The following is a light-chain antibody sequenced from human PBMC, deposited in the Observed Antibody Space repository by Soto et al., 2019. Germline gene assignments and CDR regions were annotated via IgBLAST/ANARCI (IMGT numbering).Light chain of an antibody. CDR1: SSNIGAGYD. CDR3: QSYDTSRSGSGV. Sequence: QSVLTQPPSVSGAPGQWVTISCTGSSSNIGAGYDVHWYQQLPGTAPKLLIYGNSNRPSGVADRFSGSKSGTSASLPITGLQAEDEADYYYQSYDTSRSGSGVFGGGTKLTVL. V-gene: IGLV1-40*01. J-gene: IGLJ3*02. CDR2: GNS.